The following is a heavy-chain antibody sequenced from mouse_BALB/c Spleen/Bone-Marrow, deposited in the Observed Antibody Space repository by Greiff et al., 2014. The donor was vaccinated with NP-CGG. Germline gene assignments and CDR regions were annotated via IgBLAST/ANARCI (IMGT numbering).Heavy chain of an antibody. V-gene: IGHV1-67*01. CDR2: ISGYYGDA. Sequence: VQLQQSGAELVRPGVSVKISCKGSGYTFTDYAIHWVKQSHAKSLEWIGLISGYYGDAIYNQKFKGKVTMTVDKSSRTAYMDLARLTSEDSAIYYCARSGKVRNAMDYWGQGTSVTVSS. CDR3: ARSGKVRNAMDY. J-gene: IGHJ4*01. CDR1: GYTFTDYA. D-gene: IGHD2-14*01.